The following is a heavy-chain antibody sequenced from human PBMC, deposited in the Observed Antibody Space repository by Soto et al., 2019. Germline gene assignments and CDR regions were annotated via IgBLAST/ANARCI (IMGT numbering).Heavy chain of an antibody. J-gene: IGHJ6*03. Sequence: EVQLLESGGGLVQPGGSLRLSCAASGFTFSSYAMAWVRQAPGKGLEWVSAISDTAGSTYYPDSGKGRFTISRDNSKNTLYLQMNSLRAEDTAVYYWAKSPREVHYDDDCLDVWGKGTTVTVSS. CDR1: GFTFSSYA. V-gene: IGHV3-23*01. CDR3: AKSPREVHYDDDCLDV. CDR2: ISDTAGST.